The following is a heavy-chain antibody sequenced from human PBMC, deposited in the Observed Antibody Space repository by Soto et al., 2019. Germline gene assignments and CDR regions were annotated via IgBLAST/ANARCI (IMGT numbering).Heavy chain of an antibody. J-gene: IGHJ3*02. Sequence: PGGSLRLSCAASGFTFGSSWMHWVRQAAGKGLVWVSRINGDGTSTSYADSVKGRFTISRDNAKNTLYLQMDSLRVEDTAVYYCTRWDYNAANAFHIWGQGTMVTVSS. V-gene: IGHV3-74*01. CDR2: INGDGTST. CDR3: TRWDYNAANAFHI. CDR1: GFTFGSSW. D-gene: IGHD1-1*01.